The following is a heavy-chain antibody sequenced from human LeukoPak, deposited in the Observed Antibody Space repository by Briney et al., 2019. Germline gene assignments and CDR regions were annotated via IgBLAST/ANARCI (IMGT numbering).Heavy chain of an antibody. Sequence: GGSLRLSCATSGFTFSVHDMNWVRQAPGKGLEWVSTIRGRGNGGRCYADSVKGLFTISSDDSENTLLLEMNSLRAEDTAVYYCAKDSSTTASTWNDYWGQGTLVTVSS. CDR1: GFTFSVHD. CDR3: AKDSSTTASTWNDY. J-gene: IGHJ4*02. V-gene: IGHV3-23*01. CDR2: IRGRGNGGR. D-gene: IGHD4-17*01.